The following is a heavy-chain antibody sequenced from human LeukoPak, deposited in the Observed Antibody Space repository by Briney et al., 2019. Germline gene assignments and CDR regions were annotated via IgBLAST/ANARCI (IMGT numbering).Heavy chain of an antibody. CDR1: GYDFSTYW. CDR3: ARHGDIPDNYFDY. V-gene: IGHV5-51*01. Sequence: KDGESLKISCKASGYDFSTYWIGWVRQMPGKGLEWMGTIYPADSETRYSPSFQGQVTISADKSINTAYLQWSSLKASDTAMYYCARHGDIPDNYFDYWGQGTLVTVSS. D-gene: IGHD2-15*01. CDR2: IYPADSET. J-gene: IGHJ4*02.